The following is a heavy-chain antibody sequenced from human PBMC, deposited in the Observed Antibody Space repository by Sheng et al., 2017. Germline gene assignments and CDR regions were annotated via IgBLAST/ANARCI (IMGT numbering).Heavy chain of an antibody. CDR3: ARVDDVLGGVGAFFDY. J-gene: IGHJ4*02. D-gene: IGHD3-16*01. CDR1: GGSISSGGYY. CDR2: IYYSGST. Sequence: QVQLQESGPGLVKPSQTLSLTCTVSGGSISSGGYYWSWIRQHPGKGLEWIGYIYYSGSTYYNPSLKSRVTISVDTSKNQFSLKLSSVTAADTAVYYCARVDDVLGGVGAFFDYWGPGNPGHRLL. V-gene: IGHV4-31*03.